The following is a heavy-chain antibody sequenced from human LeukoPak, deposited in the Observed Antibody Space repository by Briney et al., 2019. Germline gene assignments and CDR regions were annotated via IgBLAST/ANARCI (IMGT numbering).Heavy chain of an antibody. CDR3: VKDPEDYYDSSGYYDAFDI. CDR1: GFIFSDYY. Sequence: GGSLRLSCAASGFIFSDYYMSWIRQVPGKGLEWVSYTSSSGGATYYAGFVKGRFTISRDNSKNTLYLQMNSLRAEDTAVYYCVKDPEDYYDSSGYYDAFDIWGQGTMVTVSS. CDR2: TSSSGGAT. J-gene: IGHJ3*02. D-gene: IGHD3-22*01. V-gene: IGHV3-11*01.